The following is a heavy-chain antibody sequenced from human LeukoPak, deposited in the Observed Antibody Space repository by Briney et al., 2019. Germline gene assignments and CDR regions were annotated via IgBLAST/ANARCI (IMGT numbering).Heavy chain of an antibody. V-gene: IGHV3-30*03. D-gene: IGHD6-6*01. J-gene: IGHJ4*02. CDR2: ISYDGSNK. CDR1: GFTFSSYG. Sequence: GGSLRLSCAASGFTFSSYGLHWGRQAPDKGLEWVAFISYDGSNKFYGDSVKGRFTISRDNSKNTLYLQMGSLRAEDMAVYYCARISSSYDYDYWGQGTLVTVSS. CDR3: ARISSSYDYDY.